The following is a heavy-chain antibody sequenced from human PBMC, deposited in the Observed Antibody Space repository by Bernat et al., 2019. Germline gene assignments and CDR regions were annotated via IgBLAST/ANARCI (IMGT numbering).Heavy chain of an antibody. J-gene: IGHJ6*03. CDR1: GFTFSDYY. Sequence: QVQLVESGGGLVKPGGSLRLSCAASGFTFSDYYMSWIRQAPGKGLEWVSYISSSSSYTNYADSVKGRFTISRDNAKNSLYLQMNSLRAEDTAVYYCVRVGEEGPRYYYMDVWGKGTTVTVSS. CDR2: ISSSSSYT. V-gene: IGHV3-11*06. D-gene: IGHD3-16*01. CDR3: VRVGEEGPRYYYMDV.